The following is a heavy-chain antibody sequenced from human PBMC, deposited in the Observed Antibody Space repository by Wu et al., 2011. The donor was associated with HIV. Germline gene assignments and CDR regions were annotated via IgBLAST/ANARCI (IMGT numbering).Heavy chain of an antibody. D-gene: IGHD1-26*01. CDR3: ARGPWIGATQNDAFDI. CDR2: INTYNDNT. CDR1: GYTFTGYY. Sequence: QVQLVQSGAEVKKPGASVKVSCRASGYTFTGYYIHWVRQAPGQGLEWMGWINTYNDNTNYAQKLQGRVTMTTDTSTSTAYMEMRTLRSDDTAVYYCARGPWIGATQNDAFDIWGQGTMVTVSS. V-gene: IGHV1-18*04. J-gene: IGHJ3*02.